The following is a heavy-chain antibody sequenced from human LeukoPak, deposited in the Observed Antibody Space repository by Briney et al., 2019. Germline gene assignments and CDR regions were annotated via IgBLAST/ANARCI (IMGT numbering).Heavy chain of an antibody. CDR2: IYTSAST. J-gene: IGHJ6*03. D-gene: IGHD4-17*01. CDR1: GGSINSGSYY. CDR3: ARDYGDYAWYGAVRYYYYYMDV. Sequence: PSETLSLTCNVSGGSINSGSYYWSWIRQPAGKGLEWIRRIYTSASTNYNPSLKSPATISVATSKNQFSLKLSSVTAADTAVYYCARDYGDYAWYGAVRYYYYYMDVWGKGTTVTVSS. V-gene: IGHV4-61*02.